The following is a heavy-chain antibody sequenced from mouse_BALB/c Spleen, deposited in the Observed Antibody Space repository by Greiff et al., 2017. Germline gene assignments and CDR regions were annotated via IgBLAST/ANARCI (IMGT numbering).Heavy chain of an antibody. CDR3: ARIPRYAMDY. J-gene: IGHJ4*01. CDR1: GFTFSSYA. Sequence: EVMLVESGGGLVKPGGSLKLSCAASGFTFSSYAMSWVRQSPEKRLEWVAEISSGGSYTYYPDTVTGRFTISRDNAKNTLYLEMSSLRSEDTAMYYCARIPRYAMDYWGQGTSVTVSS. D-gene: IGHD5-1-1*01. CDR2: ISSGGSYT. V-gene: IGHV5-9-4*01.